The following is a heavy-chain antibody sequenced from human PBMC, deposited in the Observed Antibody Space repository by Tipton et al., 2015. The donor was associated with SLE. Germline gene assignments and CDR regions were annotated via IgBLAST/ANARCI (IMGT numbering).Heavy chain of an antibody. V-gene: IGHV3-9*01. CDR2: ISWNSRGI. Sequence: SLRLSCAASGFTFEDFAMHWVRQIPGKGLEWVSGISWNSRGIGYAASVKGRFTISRDNAKNSLYLQMNSLKTEDTAWYYCVKIAGSGTDPREYWGQGTLVTVSS. CDR1: GFTFEDFA. J-gene: IGHJ4*02. D-gene: IGHD3/OR15-3a*01. CDR3: VKIAGSGTDPREY.